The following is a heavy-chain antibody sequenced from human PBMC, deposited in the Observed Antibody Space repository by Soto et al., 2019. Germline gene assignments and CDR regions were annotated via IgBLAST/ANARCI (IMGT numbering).Heavy chain of an antibody. CDR2: IYYNGNT. CDR1: ADSFSKYY. CDR3: ASVTFGGVLLAH. Sequence: SETLSLTCTVSADSFSKYYWTWIRQPPGKGLEWIGYIYYNGNTNYNPSLKRRVTISVDTSKKEISLKLSSVTAADTAVYYCASVTFGGVLLAHWGQGTLVTVSS. D-gene: IGHD3-16*01. J-gene: IGHJ4*02. V-gene: IGHV4-59*01.